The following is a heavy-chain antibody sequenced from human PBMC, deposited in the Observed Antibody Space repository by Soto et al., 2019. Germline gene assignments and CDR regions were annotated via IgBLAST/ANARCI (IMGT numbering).Heavy chain of an antibody. D-gene: IGHD5-18*01. CDR1: GFTLSQHG. CDR2: ISAFNDNT. Sequence: QVHLVQSGGEVKTPGASVKVSCEASGFTLSQHGITWVRQAPGQGREWMGWISAFNDNTNYAQKFQGRVTMTRDTSTSTAYMELKSLTSEDTALYYCARSGYSWLDNDNGMDVRGKGTPVIVST. CDR3: ARSGYSWLDNDNGMDV. V-gene: IGHV1-18*01. J-gene: IGHJ6*04.